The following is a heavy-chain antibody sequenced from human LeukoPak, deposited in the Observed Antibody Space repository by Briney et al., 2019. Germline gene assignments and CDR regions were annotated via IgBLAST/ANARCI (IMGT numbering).Heavy chain of an antibody. V-gene: IGHV1-2*02. J-gene: IGHJ1*01. D-gene: IGHD6-19*01. Sequence: ASVKVSCKASGYTFTGYYLHWVRQAPGQGLEWMGWIHPNSGGTNYAQKFQGRVTMTRDTSISTAYMELSSLRSDDPAVYFCSRLASVPGRGGGTLATVPS. CDR3: SRLASVPG. CDR2: IHPNSGGT. CDR1: GYTFTGYY.